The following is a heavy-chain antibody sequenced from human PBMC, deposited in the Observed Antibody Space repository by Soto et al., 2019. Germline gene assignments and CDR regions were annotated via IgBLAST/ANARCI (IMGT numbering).Heavy chain of an antibody. CDR3: AKSRNRRLYFYAH. D-gene: IGHD3-10*01. Sequence: EVQVVESGGGVIRPGGSLRLSCAASGFRFDDYGMSWVRQVPGKGLEWVSGINWNGDSTGYADSVKGRFTISRDKAKNSLYLQMNSLRDEDTALYYCAKSRNRRLYFYAHWGQGTLVTVSS. CDR2: INWNGDST. J-gene: IGHJ4*02. CDR1: GFRFDDYG. V-gene: IGHV3-20*04.